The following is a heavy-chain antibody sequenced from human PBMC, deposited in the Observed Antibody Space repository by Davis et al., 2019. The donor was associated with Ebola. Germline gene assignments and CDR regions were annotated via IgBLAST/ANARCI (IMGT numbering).Heavy chain of an antibody. V-gene: IGHV4-4*07. CDR2: IYASGST. Sequence: PSETLSLTCSVSGGSISNYYWSWIRQPADKGLEWIGRIYASGSTNYNPSLKSRVTMSVDTSKNQFSLKLSSVTAADTAVYYCAAGEYTYRFDYWGQGILVTVSS. D-gene: IGHD5-18*01. CDR1: GGSISNYY. J-gene: IGHJ4*02. CDR3: AAGEYTYRFDY.